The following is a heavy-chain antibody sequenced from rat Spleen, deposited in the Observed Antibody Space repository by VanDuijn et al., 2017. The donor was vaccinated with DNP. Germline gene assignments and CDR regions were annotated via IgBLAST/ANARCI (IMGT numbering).Heavy chain of an antibody. CDR2: IIYDGSRT. V-gene: IGHV5-7*01. CDR3: ARHVLPLRVWDY. D-gene: IGHD1-4*01. J-gene: IGHJ2*01. Sequence: EVQLVESGGGLVQPGGSLKLSCAASRFTFSDYDMAWVRQAPKKGLEWVATIIYDGSRTYYRDSVKGRFTISRDNAKRTLYLQMNSLRSEDMATYYCARHVLPLRVWDYWGQGVMVTVSP. CDR1: RFTFSDYD.